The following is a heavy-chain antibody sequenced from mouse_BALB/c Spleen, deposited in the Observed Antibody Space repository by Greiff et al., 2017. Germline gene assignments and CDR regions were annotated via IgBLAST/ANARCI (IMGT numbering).Heavy chain of an antibody. CDR3: AREGGYDSWFAY. CDR1: GFNIKDYY. J-gene: IGHJ3*01. V-gene: IGHV14-1*02. CDR2: IDPENGNT. Sequence: VQLQQSGAELVRPGALVKLSCKASGFNIKDYYMHWVKQRPEQGLEWIGWIDPENGNTIYDPKFQGKASITADTSSNTAYLQLSSLTSEDTAVYYCAREGGYDSWFAYWGQGTLVTVSA. D-gene: IGHD2-2*01.